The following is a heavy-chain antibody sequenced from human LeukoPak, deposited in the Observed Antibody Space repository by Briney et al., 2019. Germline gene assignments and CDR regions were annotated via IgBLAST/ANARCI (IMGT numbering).Heavy chain of an antibody. CDR1: GFTFDDYG. J-gene: IGHJ5*02. V-gene: IGHV3-20*04. CDR2: INWNGGNT. Sequence: TGGSLRLSCAASGFTFDDYGMSWVRQAPGKGLEWVSGINWNGGNTGYADSVNGRFTISRDNAKNSLYLQMKSLRAEDTAVYYCARWKTSQNIVTRKTYNWFDPWGQGTLVTVSS. CDR3: ARWKTSQNIVTRKTYNWFDP. D-gene: IGHD2/OR15-2a*01.